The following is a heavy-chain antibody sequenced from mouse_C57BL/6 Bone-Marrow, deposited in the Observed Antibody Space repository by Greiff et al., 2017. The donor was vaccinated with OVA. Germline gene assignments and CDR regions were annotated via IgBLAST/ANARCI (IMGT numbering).Heavy chain of an antibody. J-gene: IGHJ2*01. D-gene: IGHD1-1*01. CDR1: GYTFTSYW. V-gene: IGHV1-64*01. Sequence: VQLQQPGAELVKPGASVKLSCKASGYTFTSYWMHWVKQRPGQGLEWIGMIHPNSGSTNYNEKFKSKATLTVDKSSSTAYMQLSSLTSEDSAVYYCARRYYGSSYFDDWGQGTTLTVSS. CDR3: ARRYYGSSYFDD. CDR2: IHPNSGST.